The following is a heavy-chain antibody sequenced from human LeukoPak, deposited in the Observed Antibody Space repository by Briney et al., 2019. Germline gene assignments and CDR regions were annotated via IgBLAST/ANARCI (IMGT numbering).Heavy chain of an antibody. D-gene: IGHD1-1*01. V-gene: IGHV4-61*02. CDR2: VYASGST. CDR3: ARVDEVGQLSAPPFYYYMDV. CDR1: GGSFSGGGTY. Sequence: SETLSLTCTVSGGSFSGGGTYWNWIRQSAEKGLEWIGRVYASGSTNYNPSLQSRVTMSVDTSKKQLSLNLTSVTAADTAIYYCARVDEVGQLSAPPFYYYMDVWGKGKSVTVSS. J-gene: IGHJ6*03.